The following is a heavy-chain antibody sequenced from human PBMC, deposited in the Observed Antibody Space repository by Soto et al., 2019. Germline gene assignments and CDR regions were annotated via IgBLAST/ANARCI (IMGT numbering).Heavy chain of an antibody. Sequence: PGGSLRLSCAASGFTFSSYAMSWVRQAPGKGLEWVSAISGSGGSTYYADSVKGRFTISRDNSKNTLYLQMNSLRAEYTAVYYCAKDRGGSYYWGVYDAFDIWGQVTMVTVSS. CDR1: GFTFSSYA. CDR3: AKDRGGSYYWGVYDAFDI. V-gene: IGHV3-23*01. D-gene: IGHD1-26*01. J-gene: IGHJ3*02. CDR2: ISGSGGST.